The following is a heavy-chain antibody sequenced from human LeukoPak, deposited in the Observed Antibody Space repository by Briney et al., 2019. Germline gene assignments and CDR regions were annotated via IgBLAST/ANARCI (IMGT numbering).Heavy chain of an antibody. D-gene: IGHD1-1*01. CDR2: ITPTDGRK. J-gene: IGHJ4*02. CDR1: GYTFTSNK. Sequence: ASVKVSCKASGYTFTSNKMHWVRQAPGQGLEWMGIITPTDGRKTYAQRLQGRVTMTRDTSTNTVHMELSSLTSEDTAIYYCARDYNWSFDSWGQGTLVTVSS. CDR3: ARDYNWSFDS. V-gene: IGHV1-46*01.